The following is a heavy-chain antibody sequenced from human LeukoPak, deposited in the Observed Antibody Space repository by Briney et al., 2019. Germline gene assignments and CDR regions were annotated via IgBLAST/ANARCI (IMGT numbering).Heavy chain of an antibody. J-gene: IGHJ4*02. CDR3: AKTSIYYDSSGPDY. V-gene: IGHV3-23*01. CDR1: GFTFSSYA. Sequence: GGSLRFSCAASGFTFSSYAMSWVRQAPGKGLEWVSAISGSGGSTYYADSVKGRFTISRDNSKNTLYLQMNSLRAEDTAVYYCAKTSIYYDSSGPDYWGQGTLVTVSS. D-gene: IGHD3-22*01. CDR2: ISGSGGST.